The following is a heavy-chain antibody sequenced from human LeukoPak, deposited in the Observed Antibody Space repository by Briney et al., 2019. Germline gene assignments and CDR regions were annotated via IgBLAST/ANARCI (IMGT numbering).Heavy chain of an antibody. D-gene: IGHD2-2*03. V-gene: IGHV3-21*01. Sequence: GGSLRLSCAASGFTFSSYSMNWVRQATGKGLEWVSSISSSSSYIYYADSVRGRFTISRDNAKNSLYLQMNSLRAEDTAVYYCARGLDIVVVPAATVDYWGQGTLVTVSS. CDR1: GFTFSSYS. CDR2: ISSSSSYI. CDR3: ARGLDIVVVPAATVDY. J-gene: IGHJ4*02.